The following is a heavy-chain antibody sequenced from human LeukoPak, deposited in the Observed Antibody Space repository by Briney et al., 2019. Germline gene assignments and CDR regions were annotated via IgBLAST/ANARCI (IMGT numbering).Heavy chain of an antibody. D-gene: IGHD3-16*02. V-gene: IGHV7-4-1*02. Sequence: GASVKVSFKASGYTFTIYAMNWVRQAPGQGLEWMGWINTNTGNPTYAQGFTGRFVFSLDTSVSTAYLQISSLKAEDTAVYYCARDSTIYDYVWGSYRYEKAFDIWGQGTMVTVSS. CDR3: ARDSTIYDYVWGSYRYEKAFDI. CDR2: INTNTGNP. CDR1: GYTFTIYA. J-gene: IGHJ3*02.